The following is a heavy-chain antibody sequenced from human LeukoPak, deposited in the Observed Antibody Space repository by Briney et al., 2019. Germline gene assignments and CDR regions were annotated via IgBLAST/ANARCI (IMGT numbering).Heavy chain of an antibody. CDR2: ISYDGSKK. J-gene: IGHJ6*02. Sequence: GRSLRLSCAASGFTFSSYAMHWVRQAPGKGLEWVAVISYDGSKKYYADSVKGRFTISRDNSKNTLYLQMNSLRAEDTAVYYWARGTNWGERYYYYYGMDAWGQGTTVTVSS. CDR3: ARGTNWGERYYYYYGMDA. D-gene: IGHD7-27*01. V-gene: IGHV3-30-3*01. CDR1: GFTFSSYA.